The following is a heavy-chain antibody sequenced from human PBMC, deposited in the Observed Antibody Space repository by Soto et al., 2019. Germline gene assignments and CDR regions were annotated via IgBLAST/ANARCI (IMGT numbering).Heavy chain of an antibody. CDR2: INPNGGGT. J-gene: IGHJ4*02. Sequence: QVRLVQSGAEMKKPGASVKVSCESSGYTFTAYYIHWVRQAPGHGPEWMGWINPNGGGTKYAQEFQGRVTMTRDTSINTAYMELTRLTSDDTAVYYCARAVHTMVQGVRFRVDQWGQGSLVTISS. CDR1: GYTFTAYY. CDR3: ARAVHTMVQGVRFRVDQ. D-gene: IGHD3-10*01. V-gene: IGHV1-2*02.